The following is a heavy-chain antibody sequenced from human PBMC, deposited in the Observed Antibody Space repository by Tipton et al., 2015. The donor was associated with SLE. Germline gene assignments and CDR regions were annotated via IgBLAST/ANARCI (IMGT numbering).Heavy chain of an antibody. D-gene: IGHD1-7*01. J-gene: IGHJ4*02. CDR1: GGTSRDYF. V-gene: IGHV4-34*08. Sequence: TLSLTCAVYGGTSRDYFWSWIRQPPGKGLEWIGEVGHRGTTNYNPSLDSRVTISLDRFNNQFTLKMTSVTAADTAVYYCANQNWNYYFWGQGNLVTVSS. CDR2: VGHRGTT. CDR3: ANQNWNYYF.